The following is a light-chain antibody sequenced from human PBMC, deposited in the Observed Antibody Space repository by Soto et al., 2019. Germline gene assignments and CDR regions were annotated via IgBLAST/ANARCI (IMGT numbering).Light chain of an antibody. V-gene: IGKV3-15*01. CDR2: GAS. J-gene: IGKJ3*01. Sequence: ETVLTQSPATFSVSPGERGTLSCRASQSIGSNLAWYQQRPGQPPRLLIYGASTRATGVPARFSGSGSGTEFTLTINSLQSEDFALYYCQQYNKWPLFTFGPGTKVDIK. CDR3: QQYNKWPLFT. CDR1: QSIGSN.